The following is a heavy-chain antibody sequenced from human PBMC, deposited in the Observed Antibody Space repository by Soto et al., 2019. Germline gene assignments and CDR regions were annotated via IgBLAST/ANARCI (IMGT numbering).Heavy chain of an antibody. V-gene: IGHV4-39*01. CDR1: GGSISSSSYY. CDR3: ARQYSSGLYYFDY. Sequence: SETLSLTCTVSGGSISSSSYYWGWIRQPPGKGLEWIGSIYYSGSTYYNPSLKSRVTISVDTSKNQFSLKLSSVTAADTAVYYCARQYSSGLYYFDYWGQGTLVTVSS. D-gene: IGHD6-19*01. J-gene: IGHJ4*02. CDR2: IYYSGST.